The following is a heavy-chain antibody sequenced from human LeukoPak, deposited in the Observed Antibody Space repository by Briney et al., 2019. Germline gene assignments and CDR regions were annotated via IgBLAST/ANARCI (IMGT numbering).Heavy chain of an antibody. V-gene: IGHV3-30-3*01. CDR2: ISYDGSNK. Sequence: GGSLRLSCAASGFTFSSYAMHWVRQAPGKGLEWVAVISYDGSNKYYADSVKGRFTISRDNSKNTLYLQMNSLRAEDTAVYYCARTMVATFSYWGQGTLVAVSS. CDR3: ARTMVATFSY. J-gene: IGHJ4*02. CDR1: GFTFSSYA. D-gene: IGHD5-12*01.